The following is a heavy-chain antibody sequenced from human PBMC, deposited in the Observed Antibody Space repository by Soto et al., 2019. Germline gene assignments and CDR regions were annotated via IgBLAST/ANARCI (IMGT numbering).Heavy chain of an antibody. CDR1: GDSVSSKSAA. J-gene: IGHJ4*02. CDR2: TYYGSKCYT. CDR3: AETQSVFDY. V-gene: IGHV6-1*01. Sequence: PSQTLSLTCAISGDSVSSKSAAWNWIRQSPSRGLEWLGRTYYGSKCYTESAVSVKSRITINPDTSKNQSSLQLNSVTPEDTAVYYCAETQSVFDYWGQGTLVTVSS.